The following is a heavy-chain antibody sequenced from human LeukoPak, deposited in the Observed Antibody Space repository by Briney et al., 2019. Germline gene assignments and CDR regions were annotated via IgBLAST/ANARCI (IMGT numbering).Heavy chain of an antibody. CDR2: IYHSGST. CDR3: ARWLERDAFDI. Sequence: SETLSLTCTVSGYSISSGYYWGWIRQPPGKGLEWIGSIYHSGSTYYNPSLKSRVTISVDTPKNQFSLKLSSVTAADTAVYYCARWLERDAFDIWGQGTMVTVSS. CDR1: GYSISSGYY. J-gene: IGHJ3*02. V-gene: IGHV4-38-2*02. D-gene: IGHD1-1*01.